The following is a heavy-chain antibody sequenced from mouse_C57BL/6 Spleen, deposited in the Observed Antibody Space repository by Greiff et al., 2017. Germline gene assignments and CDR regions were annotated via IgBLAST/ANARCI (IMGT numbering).Heavy chain of an antibody. J-gene: IGHJ4*01. CDR1: GYTFTSYW. CDR3: EKYYGMDAMDY. CDR2: IHPNSGST. Sequence: QVQLQQPGAELVKPGASVKLSCKASGYTFTSYWMHWVKQRPGQGLEWIGMIHPNSGSTNYNEKFKSKATLTVDKSSSTAYMQLSSLTSEDSAVYYGEKYYGMDAMDYGVKETSVTVSP. D-gene: IGHD1-1*01. V-gene: IGHV1-64*01.